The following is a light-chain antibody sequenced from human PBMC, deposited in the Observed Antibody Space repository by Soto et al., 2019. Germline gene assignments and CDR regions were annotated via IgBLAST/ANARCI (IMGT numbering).Light chain of an antibody. J-gene: IGKJ4*01. CDR1: PGISSC. CDR3: QKSTRFT. CDR2: AVS. V-gene: IGKV1-12*02. Sequence: DIQLPQSPSSVSASLGDSVTLSCRASPGISSCLAWYQQKPGKAPKLLIYAVSSLPRGVPSRFSGSGSGTDFTLTISSLQSEVFSTYHCQKSTRFTFGGGTKVEIK.